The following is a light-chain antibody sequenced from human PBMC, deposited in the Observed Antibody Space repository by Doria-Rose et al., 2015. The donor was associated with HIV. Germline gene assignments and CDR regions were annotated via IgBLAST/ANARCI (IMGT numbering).Light chain of an antibody. J-gene: IGKJ1*01. V-gene: IGKV3-20*01. CDR3: HQYGTSWT. CDR1: QSFSSTY. CDR2: DGS. Sequence: TQSPGTLSLSPGEIATLSCRASQSFSSTYSGWYQQKPGQAPSLLIYDGSTRATGIPDRFSASGPGTDFTLTINRLEPEDFALYYCHQYGTSWTFGQGTKVEI.